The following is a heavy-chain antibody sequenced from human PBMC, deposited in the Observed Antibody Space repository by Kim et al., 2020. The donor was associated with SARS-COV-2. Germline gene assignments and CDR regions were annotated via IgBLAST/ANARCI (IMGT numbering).Heavy chain of an antibody. D-gene: IGHD4-17*01. V-gene: IGHV1-24*01. Sequence: QKFQGRVTMTEDTSTDTASMEMSSLRSEATAVYYCATEFPYGDTPDWFDHWGQGTLVTVSS. J-gene: IGHJ5*02. CDR3: ATEFPYGDTPDWFDH.